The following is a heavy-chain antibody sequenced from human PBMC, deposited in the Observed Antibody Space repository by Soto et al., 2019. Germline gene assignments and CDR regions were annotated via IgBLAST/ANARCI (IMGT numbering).Heavy chain of an antibody. CDR1: GFTFSSFG. CDR3: AKDLREMATIRPDY. CDR2: ISYDGIDK. J-gene: IGHJ4*02. D-gene: IGHD5-12*01. Sequence: QVQLVESGGGVVQPGGSLRLSCAASGFTFSSFGIHWVRQAPGKGLEWVAVISYDGIDKNYGDSVKGRFTISRENSKNMVDRQMNSLRAEDTAVYYCAKDLREMATIRPDYWGQGILVTVSS. V-gene: IGHV3-30*18.